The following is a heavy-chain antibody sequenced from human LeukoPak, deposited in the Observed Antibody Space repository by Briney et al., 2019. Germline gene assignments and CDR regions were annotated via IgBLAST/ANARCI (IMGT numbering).Heavy chain of an antibody. D-gene: IGHD1-26*01. V-gene: IGHV4-61*02. CDR3: ARDQWELDQPLDY. CDR1: GGSISSSSYY. CDR2: IYTSGST. Sequence: PSETLSLTCTVSGGSISSSSYYWGWIRQPAGKGLEWIGRIYTSGSTNYNPSLKSRVTMSVDTSKNQFSLKLSSVTAADTAVYYCARDQWELDQPLDYWGQGTLVTVSS. J-gene: IGHJ4*02.